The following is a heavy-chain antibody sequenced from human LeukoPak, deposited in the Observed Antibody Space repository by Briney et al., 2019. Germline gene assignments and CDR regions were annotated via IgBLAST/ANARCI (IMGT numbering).Heavy chain of an antibody. D-gene: IGHD5-12*01. J-gene: IGHJ3*02. CDR3: ARERGGYATAFDI. CDR1: GFIVSHNY. V-gene: IGHV3-53*01. Sequence: GGSLRLSCAASGFIVSHNYMTWVRQAPGKGLEWISVIYIDGTTYYADSVKGRFTISRDQANNTLYLQMNTLRDEDTAVYYCARERGGYATAFDIWGQGTMVTVSS. CDR2: IYIDGTT.